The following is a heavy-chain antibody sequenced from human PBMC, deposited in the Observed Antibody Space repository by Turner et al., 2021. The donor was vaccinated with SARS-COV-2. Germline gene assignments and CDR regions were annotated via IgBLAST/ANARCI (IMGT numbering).Heavy chain of an antibody. J-gene: IGHJ5*02. V-gene: IGHV3-21*01. D-gene: IGHD2-2*01. CDR2: ISSSSSYI. Sequence: EVQLVESGGGLVKPGGSLRRSCAASGFTFSSYSMNWVRQAPGKGLEWVSSISSSSSYIYYADSVKGRFTISRDNAKNSLYLQMNSLRAEDTAVYYRARDCSTTTCEAWGQGTLVTVSS. CDR1: GFTFSSYS. CDR3: ARDCSTTTCEA.